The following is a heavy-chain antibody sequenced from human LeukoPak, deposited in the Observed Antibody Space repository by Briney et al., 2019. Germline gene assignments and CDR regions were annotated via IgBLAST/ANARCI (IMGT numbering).Heavy chain of an antibody. CDR1: GFTFSNYW. CDR2: IKSDGSST. CDR3: ARVQKSRKSVASAVDC. Sequence: GGSLRLSCAASGFTFSNYWMHWVRQAPGRGLVWVSRIKSDGSSTSYADSVKGRFTISRDNAKNTLYVQMNSLRAEDTAVYYCARVQKSRKSVASAVDCWGQGTVVIVSS. V-gene: IGHV3-74*01. D-gene: IGHD5-12*01. J-gene: IGHJ4*02.